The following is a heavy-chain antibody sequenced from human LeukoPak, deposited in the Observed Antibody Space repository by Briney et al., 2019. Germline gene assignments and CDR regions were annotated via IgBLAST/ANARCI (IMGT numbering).Heavy chain of an antibody. V-gene: IGHV3-30-3*01. CDR1: GFTFNSYA. D-gene: IGHD3-22*01. CDR2: ISYGGSNK. J-gene: IGHJ4*02. Sequence: PGRSLRLSCAASGFTFNSYAMHWVRQAPGKELEWVALISYGGSNKYYADPVKGRFTISRDNSKNTLYLQMNSLRAEDTAVHYCARRGAYYDSSGYYDWGQGTLVTVSS. CDR3: ARRGAYYDSSGYYD.